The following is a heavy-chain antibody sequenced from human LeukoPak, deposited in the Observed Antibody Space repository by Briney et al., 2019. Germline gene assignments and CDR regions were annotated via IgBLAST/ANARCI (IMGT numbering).Heavy chain of an antibody. D-gene: IGHD1-7*01. CDR2: IYSSGDT. Sequence: SETLSLTCTVSGGSISSSYWSLIRQPAGKGLEWIGRIYSSGDTNYNPSLKSRVTMSVDTSKNQFSLKLSSVTAADTAVYYCASLNWNYYSDYWGQGTLVTVSS. V-gene: IGHV4-4*07. CDR3: ASLNWNYYSDY. CDR1: GGSISSSY. J-gene: IGHJ4*02.